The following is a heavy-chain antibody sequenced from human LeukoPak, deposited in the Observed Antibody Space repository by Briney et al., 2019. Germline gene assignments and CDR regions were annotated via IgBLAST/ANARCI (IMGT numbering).Heavy chain of an antibody. CDR3: ARLRVQNYGGNWGFDY. D-gene: IGHD4-23*01. V-gene: IGHV4-38-2*02. Sequence: SETLSLTCTVSGYSISSTSSTYYWGWVRQSPGKGLEWIGSIYHSGSTYYNPSLQSRVTISVDTSKNQFSLKLSSVTAADTALYYCARLRVQNYGGNWGFDYWGQGTLVTVSS. CDR1: GYSISSTSSTYY. CDR2: IYHSGST. J-gene: IGHJ4*02.